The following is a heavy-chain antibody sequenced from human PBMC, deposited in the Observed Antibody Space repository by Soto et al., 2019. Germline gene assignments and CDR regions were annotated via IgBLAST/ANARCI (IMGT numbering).Heavy chain of an antibody. CDR1: GFTFSSYG. CDR2: RSYDGNNK. J-gene: IGHJ4*02. Sequence: QVPLVESGGGVVQPGRSLRLSCAASGFTFSSYGLNWVRQAPGKGLEWVAVRSYDGNNKYYADSVKGRFTISRDNSNNTPSLIMISLRAEDSAVYYCARDHVLAAAGTCFDYWGQGTLVTVSS. CDR3: ARDHVLAAAGTCFDY. D-gene: IGHD6-13*01. V-gene: IGHV3-30*03.